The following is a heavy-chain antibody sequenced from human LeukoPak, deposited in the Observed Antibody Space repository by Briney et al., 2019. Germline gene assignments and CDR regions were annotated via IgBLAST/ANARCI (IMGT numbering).Heavy chain of an antibody. CDR2: ISGSDGNT. J-gene: IGHJ4*02. CDR1: GFTLSSYS. Sequence: GGSLRLSCEASGFTLSSYSMTWVRQAPGKGLEWVSVISGSDGNTYYADSVKGRFTISRDNSKNTLYLQLSSLRAEDTAVYYCAKDRTETTVTIDYWGQGTLVTVSS. V-gene: IGHV3-23*01. CDR3: AKDRTETTVTIDY. D-gene: IGHD4-17*01.